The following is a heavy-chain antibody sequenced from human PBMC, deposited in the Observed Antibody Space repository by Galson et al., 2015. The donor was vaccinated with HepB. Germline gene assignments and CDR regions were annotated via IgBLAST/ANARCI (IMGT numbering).Heavy chain of an antibody. D-gene: IGHD6-13*01. CDR2: IDPSDSYT. Sequence: QSGAEVKKPGESLRISCKGSGYSFTSYWISWVRQMPGKGLEWMGRIDPSDSYTNYSPSFQGHVTISADKSISTAYLQWSSLKASDTAMYYCARIVAAADYYYGMDVWGQGTTVTVSS. J-gene: IGHJ6*02. CDR3: ARIVAAADYYYGMDV. V-gene: IGHV5-10-1*01. CDR1: GYSFTSYW.